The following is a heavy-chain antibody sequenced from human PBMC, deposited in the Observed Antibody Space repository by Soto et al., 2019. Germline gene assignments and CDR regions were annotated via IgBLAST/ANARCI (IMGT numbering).Heavy chain of an antibody. J-gene: IGHJ4*02. CDR1: GFTFSSYG. V-gene: IGHV3-33*01. CDR2: IWYDGSNK. D-gene: IGHD3-10*01. Sequence: QVQLVESGGGVVQPGRSLRLSCAASGFTFSSYGMHWVRQAPGKGLEWVAVIWYDGSNKYYADSGKGRFTISRDNSKNTLYLQMNSLRAEDTAVYYCARDSYYYGSGSYYFDYWGQGTLVTVSS. CDR3: ARDSYYYGSGSYYFDY.